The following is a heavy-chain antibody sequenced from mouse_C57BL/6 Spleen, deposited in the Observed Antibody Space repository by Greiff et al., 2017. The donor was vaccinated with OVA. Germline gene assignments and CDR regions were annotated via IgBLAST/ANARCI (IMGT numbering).Heavy chain of an antibody. CDR1: GYTFTSYW. CDR2: IDPSDSET. CDR3: APSYGSSYGYFDV. D-gene: IGHD1-1*01. Sequence: QVQLQQPGAELVRPGSSVKLSCKASGYTFTSYWMHWVKQRPIQGLEWIGNIDPSDSETHYNQKFKDKATLTVDKSSSTAYMQLSSLTSEDSAVYDCAPSYGSSYGYFDVWGTGTTVTVSS. J-gene: IGHJ1*03. V-gene: IGHV1-52*01.